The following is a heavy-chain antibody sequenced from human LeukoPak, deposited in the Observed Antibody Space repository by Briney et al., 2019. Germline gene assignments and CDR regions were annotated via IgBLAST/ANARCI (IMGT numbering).Heavy chain of an antibody. CDR1: GGSISSYY. CDR3: ARGYYDAALDY. CDR2: FYSSGST. Sequence: SETLSLTCTVSGGSISSYYWNGIRQPAGKGLEWIGRFYSSGSTNYNPSLKSRVTISVDKSKNQFSLKLSSVTAADTAVYYCARGYYDAALDYWGQGTLVTVSS. J-gene: IGHJ4*02. D-gene: IGHD3-22*01. V-gene: IGHV4-4*07.